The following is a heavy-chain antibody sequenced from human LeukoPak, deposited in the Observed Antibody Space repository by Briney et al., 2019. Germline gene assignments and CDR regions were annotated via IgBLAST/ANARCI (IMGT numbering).Heavy chain of an antibody. Sequence: GGSLRLSCGASGFTVSNNHMSWVRQAPGKVLEWVSITYSDGTTYYADSVKGRFTISRDNSKNTLYLQMNSLRVEDTAVYYCARDAGRTRLDHWGQGTLVTVS. CDR3: ARDAGRTRLDH. J-gene: IGHJ4*02. CDR1: GFTVSNNH. D-gene: IGHD1-14*01. V-gene: IGHV3-53*01. CDR2: TYSDGTT.